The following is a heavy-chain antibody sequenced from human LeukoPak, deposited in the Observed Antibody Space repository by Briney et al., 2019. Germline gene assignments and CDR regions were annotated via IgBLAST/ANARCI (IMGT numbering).Heavy chain of an antibody. CDR1: GGSISSSSYY. J-gene: IGHJ4*02. CDR2: IYYSGST. Sequence: PSETLSLTCTVSGGSISSSSYYWGWIRQPPGKGLEWIGSIYYSGSTYYNPSLKSRVTISVDTSKNQFSLKLSSVPAADTAVYYCARLGSGGYRYWGQGTLVTVSS. V-gene: IGHV4-39*01. CDR3: ARLGSGGYRY. D-gene: IGHD3-3*01.